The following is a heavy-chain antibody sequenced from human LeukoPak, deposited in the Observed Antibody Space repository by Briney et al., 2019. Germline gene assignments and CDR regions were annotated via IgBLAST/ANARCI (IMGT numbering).Heavy chain of an antibody. J-gene: IGHJ5*02. Sequence: SETLSLTCAVYGVSFSGYYWSWIRQPPGKGLEWIGEINHRGSTNYNPSLKSRVTISVDTSKNQFSLKLSSVTAADTAVYYCARAPPRIAARPISNWFDPWGQGTLVTVSS. CDR2: INHRGST. D-gene: IGHD6-6*01. CDR1: GVSFSGYY. V-gene: IGHV4-34*01. CDR3: ARAPPRIAARPISNWFDP.